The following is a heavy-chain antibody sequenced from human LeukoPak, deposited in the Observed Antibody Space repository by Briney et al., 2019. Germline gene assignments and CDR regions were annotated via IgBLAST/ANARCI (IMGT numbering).Heavy chain of an antibody. V-gene: IGHV3-23*01. J-gene: IGHJ4*02. CDR1: GFTFSNAW. CDR3: AKDYDILTGYYSY. D-gene: IGHD3-9*01. Sequence: GGSLRLSCAASGFTFSNAWMSWVRQAPGKGLEWVSAISGSGGSTYYADSVKGRFTISRDNSKNTLYLQMNSLRAEDTAVYYCAKDYDILTGYYSYWGQGTLVTVSS. CDR2: ISGSGGST.